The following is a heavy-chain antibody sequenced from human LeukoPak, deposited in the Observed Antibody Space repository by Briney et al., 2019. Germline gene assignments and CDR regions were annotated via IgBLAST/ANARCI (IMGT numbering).Heavy chain of an antibody. CDR1: GGSFSGYY. Sequence: SETLSLTXAVYGGSFSGYYWSWIRQPPGKGVEWIGVINHSGSTNYNPSLKSRVTISVDTSKNQFSLKLSSVTAADTAVYYCARARRYCTNGVCYTWGNWFDPWGQGTLVTVSS. D-gene: IGHD2-8*01. CDR2: INHSGST. V-gene: IGHV4-34*01. CDR3: ARARRYCTNGVCYTWGNWFDP. J-gene: IGHJ5*02.